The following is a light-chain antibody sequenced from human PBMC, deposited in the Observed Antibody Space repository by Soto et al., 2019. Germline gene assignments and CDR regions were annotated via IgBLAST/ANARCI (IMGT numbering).Light chain of an antibody. CDR2: DVT. CDR3: TSHTTRSPYLV. J-gene: IGLJ3*02. CDR1: SSDVGGYNY. V-gene: IGLV2-14*03. Sequence: QSALTQPASVSGSPGQSITISCTGTSSDVGGYNYVSWYQHHPGKAPKLMIYDVTNRPSGVSNRFSGSKSGNTASLTISGLQAEDEADYYCTSHTTRSPYLVFGGGTKLTVL.